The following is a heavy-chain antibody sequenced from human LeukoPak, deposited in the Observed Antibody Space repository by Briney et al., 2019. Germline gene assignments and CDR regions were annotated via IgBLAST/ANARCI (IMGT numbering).Heavy chain of an antibody. Sequence: SETLSLTCTVSGGSISSSSYYWGWIRQPPGKGLEWIGSIYYSGSTYYSPSLKSRVTISVDTSKNQFSLKLSSVTAADTAVYYCARLAYGDKPHALGPNDYWGQGTLVTVSS. CDR2: IYYSGST. D-gene: IGHD4-17*01. V-gene: IGHV4-39*01. CDR1: GGSISSSSYY. J-gene: IGHJ4*02. CDR3: ARLAYGDKPHALGPNDY.